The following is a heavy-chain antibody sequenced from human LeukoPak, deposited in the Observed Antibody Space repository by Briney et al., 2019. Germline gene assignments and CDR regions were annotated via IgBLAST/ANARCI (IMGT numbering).Heavy chain of an antibody. J-gene: IGHJ4*02. CDR2: ISYDGST. Sequence: SETLSLTCAVSGGSISSRNLWTWVRQPPGKGLEWMGFISYDGSTSYNPSLGSRVTISIDTSRNQFSLKLSSVTAADTAVYYCARQFYDILTGYPYYFDHWGQGTLVTVSS. D-gene: IGHD3-9*01. V-gene: IGHV4-4*02. CDR1: GGSISSRNL. CDR3: ARQFYDILTGYPYYFDH.